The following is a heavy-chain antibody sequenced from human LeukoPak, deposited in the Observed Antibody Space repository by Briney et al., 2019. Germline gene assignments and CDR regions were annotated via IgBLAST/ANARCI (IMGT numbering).Heavy chain of an antibody. CDR1: GFTFSSYW. CDR2: IKQDGSEK. J-gene: IGHJ6*02. V-gene: IGHV3-7*01. D-gene: IGHD3-10*01. CDR3: ARDFIIFGSGSYYDTYGMDV. Sequence: GGSLRLSCAASGFTFSSYWMSWVRQAPGKGLEWVANIKQDGSEKYYVDSVKGRFTISRDNAKNSLYLQMNSLRAEDTAVYYCARDFIIFGSGSYYDTYGMDVWGQGTTVTVSS.